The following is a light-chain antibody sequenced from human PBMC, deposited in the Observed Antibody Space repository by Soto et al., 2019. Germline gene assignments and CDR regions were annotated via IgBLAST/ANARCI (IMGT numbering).Light chain of an antibody. CDR2: DAS. V-gene: IGKV1-5*01. CDR3: QQYQSSWT. J-gene: IGKJ1*01. CDR1: QGISNY. Sequence: IQMTHSQSSLSASVGDRVTMSCRASQGISNYLAWYQQKPGKAPNLLIYDASSLESGVPSRFSGSGSGTEFTLTISSLQPDDFATYYCQQYQSSWTFGQGTKVDIK.